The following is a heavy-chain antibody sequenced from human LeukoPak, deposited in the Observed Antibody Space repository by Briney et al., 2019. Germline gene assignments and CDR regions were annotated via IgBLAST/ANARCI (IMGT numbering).Heavy chain of an antibody. D-gene: IGHD6-13*01. J-gene: IGHJ3*02. CDR3: ARVSPGSSSWYGPGAFDI. Sequence: PSETLSLTCTVSGGSISSSSYYWGWIRQPPGKGLEWIGSIYYSGSTYYNPSLKSRVTISVDTSKNQFSLKLSSVTAADTAVYYCARVSPGSSSWYGPGAFDIWGQGTMVTVSS. CDR1: GGSISSSSYY. V-gene: IGHV4-39*07. CDR2: IYYSGST.